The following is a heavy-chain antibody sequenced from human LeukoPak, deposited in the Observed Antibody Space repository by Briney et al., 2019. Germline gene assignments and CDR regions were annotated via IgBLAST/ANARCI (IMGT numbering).Heavy chain of an antibody. Sequence: GGSLRLSCGASGFTFSIYAMSWVRQAPGKGLEWVSAISGSGGSTYYADSVKGRFTISRDNSKNTLYLQMNSLRAEDTAVYYCAMRGDILVIPATYMFDYWGQGTLVTVSS. CDR3: AMRGDILVIPATYMFDY. V-gene: IGHV3-23*01. CDR1: GFTFSIYA. D-gene: IGHD2-2*01. J-gene: IGHJ4*02. CDR2: ISGSGGST.